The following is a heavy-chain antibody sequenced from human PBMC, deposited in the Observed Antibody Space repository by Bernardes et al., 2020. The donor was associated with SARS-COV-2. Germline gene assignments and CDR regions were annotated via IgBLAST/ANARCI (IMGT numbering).Heavy chain of an antibody. CDR1: GGFYSGYY. V-gene: IGHV4-34*01. CDR3: ARGRRTYSGSYYPGY. J-gene: IGHJ4*02. Sequence: SEPLSLTCAVYGGFYSGYYWSWIRQPPGKGLEWIGEIKHSGSTNYNPSLKSRVTISVDTSKNQFSLKLSSVTAADTAVYYCARGRRTYSGSYYPGYWGQGTLVTVSS. D-gene: IGHD1-26*01. CDR2: IKHSGST.